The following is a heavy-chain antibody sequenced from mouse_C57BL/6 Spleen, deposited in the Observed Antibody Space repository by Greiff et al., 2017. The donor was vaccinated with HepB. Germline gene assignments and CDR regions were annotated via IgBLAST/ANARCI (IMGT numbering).Heavy chain of an antibody. CDR3: ARTNYDGDYYAMDY. Sequence: VQLQESGPGLVAPSQSLSITCTVSGFSLTSYGVDWVRQSPGKGLEWLGVIWGVGSTNYNSALKSRLSISKDNSKSQVFLKMNSLQTDDTAMYYCARTNYDGDYYAMDYWGQGTSVTVSS. V-gene: IGHV2-6*01. J-gene: IGHJ4*01. CDR1: GFSLTSYG. D-gene: IGHD2-4*01. CDR2: IWGVGST.